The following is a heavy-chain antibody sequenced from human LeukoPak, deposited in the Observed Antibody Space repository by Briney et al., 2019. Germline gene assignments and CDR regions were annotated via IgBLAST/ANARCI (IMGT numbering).Heavy chain of an antibody. CDR1: GFTLSSYA. V-gene: IGHV3-23*01. Sequence: GGSLRLSCAASGFTLSSYAMSWVRQAAGKGLEWVSAISFSGGSTYYADSLKGRFTISRDNSKNTLYLQMNGLRAEDTAVYYCASYLLVGGWTGYSDHWGQGALVTVSS. CDR2: ISFSGGST. D-gene: IGHD6-19*01. J-gene: IGHJ4*02. CDR3: ASYLLVGGWTGYSDH.